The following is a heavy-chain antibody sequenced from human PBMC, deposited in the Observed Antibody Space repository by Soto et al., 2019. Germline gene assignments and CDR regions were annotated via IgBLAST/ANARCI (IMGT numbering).Heavy chain of an antibody. CDR2: INAGNGNT. Sequence: QVQLVQSGAEVKKPGASVKVSCKASGYTFTSYAMHWVRQAPGQRLGWMGWINAGNGNTKYSQKFQGRVTITRDTSASTAYMGLSSLRSEGTAVYVCARGYAGPIGLFAPWGQGTLVTVSS. CDR1: GYTFTSYA. CDR3: ARGYAGPIGLFAP. J-gene: IGHJ5*02. D-gene: IGHD2-8*01. V-gene: IGHV1-3*01.